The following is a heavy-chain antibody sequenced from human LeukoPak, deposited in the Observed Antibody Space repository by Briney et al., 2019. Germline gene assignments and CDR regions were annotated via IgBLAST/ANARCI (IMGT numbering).Heavy chain of an antibody. CDR1: GGSIRSYY. Sequence: SETLSLTCTVSGGSIRSYYWSWIRQPPGKGLEWVGFLSYSVHSDYNPSLKSRVTISVDTSKNQFSLRLSSVTAADTAIYYCARVAVAGTGPDYWGQGTLVTVSS. CDR2: LSYSVHS. J-gene: IGHJ4*02. D-gene: IGHD6-13*01. V-gene: IGHV4-59*01. CDR3: ARVAVAGTGPDY.